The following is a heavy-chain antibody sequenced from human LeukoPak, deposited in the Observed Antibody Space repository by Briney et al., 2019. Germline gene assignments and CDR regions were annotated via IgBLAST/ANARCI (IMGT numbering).Heavy chain of an antibody. CDR2: IYYSGST. CDR3: ARDHSGIRHYNYYYYGMDV. J-gene: IGHJ6*02. V-gene: IGHV4-39*07. Sequence: SETLSLTCTVSGGSISSSSYYWGWIRQPPGKGLEWIGSIYYSGSTYYNPSLKSRVTISVDTSKNQFSLKLSSVTAADTAVYYCARDHSGIRHYNYYYYGMDVWGQGTTVTVSS. D-gene: IGHD6-19*01. CDR1: GGSISSSSYY.